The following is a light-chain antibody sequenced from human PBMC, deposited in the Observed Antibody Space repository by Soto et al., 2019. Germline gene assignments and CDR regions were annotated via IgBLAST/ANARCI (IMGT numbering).Light chain of an antibody. CDR1: QGISSY. J-gene: IGKJ4*01. Sequence: IQMTQAPSTLSASVGYRVTITFRASQGISSYLAWYQQKPGKAPKLLIYSASTSQSGVPSRFSGSGSGTEFTLTISSLEPEDFAVYYCQQRSNWPPGLTFGGGTKVDIK. CDR3: QQRSNWPPGLT. CDR2: SAS. V-gene: IGKV1-9*01.